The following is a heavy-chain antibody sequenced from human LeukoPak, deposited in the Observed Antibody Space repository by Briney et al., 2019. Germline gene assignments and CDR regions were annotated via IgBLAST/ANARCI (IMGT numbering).Heavy chain of an antibody. V-gene: IGHV3-9*01. J-gene: IGHJ1*01. CDR3: VKDKGSSRRNANFHH. D-gene: IGHD6-13*01. CDR2: ISWNSRTI. Sequence: PGRSLRLSCAASGFTFDDYAMHWVRQAPGKGLEWVSGISWNSRTIGYVDSVKGRFTISRDNARKSVYLQMNSLRAEDTALYYCVKDKGSSRRNANFHHWGQGTLVTVSS. CDR1: GFTFDDYA.